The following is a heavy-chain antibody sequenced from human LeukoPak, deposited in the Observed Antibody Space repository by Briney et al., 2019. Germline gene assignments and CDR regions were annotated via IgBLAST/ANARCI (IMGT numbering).Heavy chain of an antibody. V-gene: IGHV4-34*01. D-gene: IGHD2-21*01. J-gene: IGHJ4*02. CDR1: GGSFSGYY. CDR2: INHSGST. CDR3: ASGRICDY. Sequence: SETLSLTCAVYGGSFSGYYLSWVRQPPGKGLEWIGEINHSGSTNYNPSLKSRLTISVDTSKNQLSMKLSCVTAADTAVYYCASGRICDYWGQGTLVTVSS.